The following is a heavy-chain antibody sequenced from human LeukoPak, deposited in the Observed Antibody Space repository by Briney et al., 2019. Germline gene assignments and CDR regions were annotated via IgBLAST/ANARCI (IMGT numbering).Heavy chain of an antibody. V-gene: IGHV4-39*07. J-gene: IGHJ5*02. Sequence: PSETLSLTCTVSGGSISSGGYYWGWIRQPPGKGLEWIGSIYYSGSTYYNPSLKSRVTISVDTSKNQFSLKLSSVTAADTAVYYCARIFRRKAAAGTGDLRFDPWGQGTLVTVSS. CDR3: ARIFRRKAAAGTGDLRFDP. CDR1: GGSISSGGYY. D-gene: IGHD6-13*01. CDR2: IYYSGST.